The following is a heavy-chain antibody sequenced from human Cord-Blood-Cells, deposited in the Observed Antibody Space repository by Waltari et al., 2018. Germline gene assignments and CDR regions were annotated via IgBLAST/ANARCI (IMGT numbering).Heavy chain of an antibody. Sequence: QVQLQQWGAGLLKPLETLSLTCAVYGGSFSGYYWSWIRQPPGKGLEWIGEINHSGSTNYTPSLKSRVTISVDTSKNQFSLKLSSVTAADTAVYYCARPTVPAATAYFDLWGRGTLVTVSS. CDR2: INHSGST. CDR3: ARPTVPAATAYFDL. J-gene: IGHJ2*01. V-gene: IGHV4-34*01. CDR1: GGSFSGYY. D-gene: IGHD2-2*01.